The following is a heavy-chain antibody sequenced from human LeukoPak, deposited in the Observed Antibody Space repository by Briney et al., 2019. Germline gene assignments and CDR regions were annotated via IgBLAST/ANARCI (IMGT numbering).Heavy chain of an antibody. Sequence: SETLSLTCGVSGYSISSGYYWGWIRQPPGKGLEWIGSIYHSGSTYYNPSLKSRVTISVDTSKNQFSLKLSSVTAADTAVYYCASGPYYYDSSGYRIYYYYYMDVWGKGTTVTVSS. CDR3: ASGPYYYDSSGYRIYYYYYMDV. CDR1: GYSISSGYY. CDR2: IYHSGST. D-gene: IGHD3-22*01. V-gene: IGHV4-38-2*01. J-gene: IGHJ6*03.